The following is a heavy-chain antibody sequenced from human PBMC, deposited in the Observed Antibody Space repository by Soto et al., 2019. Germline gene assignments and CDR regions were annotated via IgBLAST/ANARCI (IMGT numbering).Heavy chain of an antibody. D-gene: IGHD5-12*01. J-gene: IGHJ4*02. CDR2: IDWDDDK. Sequence: XGPTLMNPPQTLPLTCTFSLFSLSTGGMRVSWIRQPPGKALEWLARIDWDDDKFYSASLKTRLTISKDTSKNQVVLTMTNMDPVDTATYYCARLAGGRYSGYEEGYYFDYWGQGTLVTVSS. CDR1: LFSLSTGGMR. V-gene: IGHV2-70*04. CDR3: ARLAGGRYSGYEEGYYFDY.